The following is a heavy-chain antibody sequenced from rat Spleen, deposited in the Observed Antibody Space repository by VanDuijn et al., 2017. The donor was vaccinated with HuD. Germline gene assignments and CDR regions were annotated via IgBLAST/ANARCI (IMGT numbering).Heavy chain of an antibody. D-gene: IGHD1-12*03. CDR2: ITNTGNTP. Sequence: EVQLVESGGGLVPPGRSLKLSCVASGFTFSNFWMTWIRQAPGKGLEWVASITNTGNTPYYPESVKGRFTISRENVKSTLYLQMDSLRSEDTATYYCTRHHYDGYYHGPVLGIMDAWGQGASVIVSS. J-gene: IGHJ4*01. V-gene: IGHV5-31*01. CDR3: TRHHYDGYYHGPVLGIMDA. CDR1: GFTFSNFW.